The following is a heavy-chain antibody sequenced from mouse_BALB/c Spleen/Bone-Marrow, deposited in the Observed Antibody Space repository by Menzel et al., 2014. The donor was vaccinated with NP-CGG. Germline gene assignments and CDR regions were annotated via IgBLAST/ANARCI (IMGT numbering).Heavy chain of an antibody. CDR3: VRQDYDYPMDY. Sequence: DVKLVESGGGLVQPKGSLKLSCAASGFTFNIYAMNWVRQAPRKGLEWVARISSKSTNYTTCYADSVKDRSTISSDDSQSMLYLQMNSLKTEDTAIYYCVRQDYDYPMDYWGQGTSVTVSS. V-gene: IGHV10-1*01. CDR2: ISSKSTNYTT. J-gene: IGHJ4*01. D-gene: IGHD2-4*01. CDR1: GFTFNIYA.